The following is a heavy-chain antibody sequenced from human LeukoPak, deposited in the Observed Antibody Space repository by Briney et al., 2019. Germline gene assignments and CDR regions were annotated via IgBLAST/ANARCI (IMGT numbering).Heavy chain of an antibody. CDR3: ARGDGAYYYDSSGYYPSLYFDY. J-gene: IGHJ4*02. D-gene: IGHD3-22*01. V-gene: IGHV4-59*01. CDR2: IYYSGST. CDR1: GGSISSYY. Sequence: PSETLSLTCTVSGGSISSYYWSWIRQPPGKGLEWIGYIYYSGSTNYNPSLKSRVTISVDTSKNQFSLKLSSVTAADTAVYYCARGDGAYYYDSSGYYPSLYFDYWGQGTLVTVSS.